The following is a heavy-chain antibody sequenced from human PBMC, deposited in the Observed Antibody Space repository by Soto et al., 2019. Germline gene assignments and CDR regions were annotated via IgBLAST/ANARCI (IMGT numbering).Heavy chain of an antibody. D-gene: IGHD5-18*01. J-gene: IGHJ4*02. V-gene: IGHV1-3*01. CDR2: INAGNGNT. CDR3: ARRLDTAIFDY. CDR1: GYTFTSYA. Sequence: ASVKVSCKASGYTFTSYAMHWVRQAPGQRLEWMGWINAGNGNTKYSQNFQGRVTITRDTSASTAYMELSSLRSEDTAVYYCARRLDTAIFDYWGQGTLVTVSS.